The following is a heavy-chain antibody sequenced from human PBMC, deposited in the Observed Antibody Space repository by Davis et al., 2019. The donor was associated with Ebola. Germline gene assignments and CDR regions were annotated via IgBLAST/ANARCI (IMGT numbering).Heavy chain of an antibody. V-gene: IGHV4-59*01. D-gene: IGHD3-22*01. CDR3: ARDKPVVITTVEAFDL. CDR1: GGAINNYY. Sequence: SETLSLTCTVSGGAINNYYLSWIRQSPGKGLEWIGYIHHSGSTKYNPSLESRVTISVDTSKNQISLSLTSVTAADSAIYYCARDKPVVITTVEAFDLWGQGTMVTVPS. CDR2: IHHSGST. J-gene: IGHJ3*01.